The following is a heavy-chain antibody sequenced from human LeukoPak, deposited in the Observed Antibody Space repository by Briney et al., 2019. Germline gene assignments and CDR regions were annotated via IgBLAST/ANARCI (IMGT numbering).Heavy chain of an antibody. CDR2: ISGSGATT. CDR3: AREPKSCGGDCYVLLDY. CDR1: GFTFTSHA. J-gene: IGHJ4*02. Sequence: GRSLRLSCAASGFTFTSHAMSWVRQAPGKGLEWVSVISGSGATTYYADSVKGRFTISRDNSRNTLYLQMNSLRAEDTAVYYCAREPKSCGGDCYVLLDYWGQGTLVTVSS. V-gene: IGHV3-23*01. D-gene: IGHD2-21*02.